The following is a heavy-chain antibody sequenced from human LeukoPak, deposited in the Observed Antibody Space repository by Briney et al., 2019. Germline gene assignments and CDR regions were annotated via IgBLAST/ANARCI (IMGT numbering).Heavy chain of an antibody. CDR2: IYTSGST. Sequence: SETLSLTCSVSGASLGNNYWTWIRQPAGKGLEWIGRIYTSGSTNYNPSLKSRVTISVDTSKNQFSLKLSSVTAADTAVYYCARGSSSWLWGNWFDPWGQGTLVTVSS. V-gene: IGHV4-4*07. D-gene: IGHD6-13*01. CDR3: ARGSSSWLWGNWFDP. CDR1: GASLGNNY. J-gene: IGHJ5*02.